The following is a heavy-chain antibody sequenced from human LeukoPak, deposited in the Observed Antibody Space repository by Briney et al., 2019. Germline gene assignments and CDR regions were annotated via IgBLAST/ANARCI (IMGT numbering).Heavy chain of an antibody. J-gene: IGHJ3*01. Sequence: GGSLRLSFAASRFTFTTYAINWVRQAPGKGLEWVAGISADDKAYYADPVNGRFTISRDNSKNSVSLQRGSLRAEDTALYYCAKGLALAGTGGGFDVWGQGTRVAVSS. CDR2: ISADDKA. D-gene: IGHD6-19*01. CDR1: RFTFTTYA. CDR3: AKGLALAGTGGGFDV. V-gene: IGHV3-23*01.